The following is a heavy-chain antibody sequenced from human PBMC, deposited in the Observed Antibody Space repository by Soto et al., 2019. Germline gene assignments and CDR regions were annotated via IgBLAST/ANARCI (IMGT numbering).Heavy chain of an antibody. CDR3: AKGAVTSIFAYFEH. D-gene: IGHD3-3*01. V-gene: IGHV3-9*01. CDR2: ISWNSGNI. CDR1: GFTFDDYA. J-gene: IGHJ4*02. Sequence: EVHLVESGGGLVQPGRSLRLSCAASGFTFDDYAMHWVRQVPGKGLEWVSSISWNSGNIVYADSVMGRFTISRDSANNSLYLQMNSRNTEDTALYYCAKGAVTSIFAYFEHWGKGTLVTVSS.